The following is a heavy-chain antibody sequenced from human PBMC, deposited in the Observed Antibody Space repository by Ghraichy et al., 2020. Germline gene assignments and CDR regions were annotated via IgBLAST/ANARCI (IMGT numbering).Heavy chain of an antibody. Sequence: SETLSLTCSVSGGTISSSRHYWAWVRQPPGKGLEGIGRISQSGSTDYNSSLTSRVSISVDTSKNQFSLTVTSLTAADTAVYFCARFIIGWYYFDFWGPGTLVSVSS. V-gene: IGHV4-39*01. D-gene: IGHD6-19*01. CDR3: ARFIIGWYYFDF. CDR2: ISQSGST. CDR1: GGTISSSRHY. J-gene: IGHJ4*02.